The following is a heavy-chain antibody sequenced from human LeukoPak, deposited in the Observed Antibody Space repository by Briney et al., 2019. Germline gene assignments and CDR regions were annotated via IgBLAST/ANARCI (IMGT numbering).Heavy chain of an antibody. D-gene: IGHD6-6*01. CDR1: GGSISSGSYY. CDR2: IYYSGST. CDR3: ARGQIKAYSSSSRAWFDP. V-gene: IGHV4-61*01. J-gene: IGHJ5*02. Sequence: SETLSLTCTVSGGSISSGSYYWSWIRQPPGKGLEWIGYIYYSGSTNYNPSLKSRVTISVDTSKNQFSLKLSSVTAADTAVYYCARGQIKAYSSSSRAWFDPWGQGTLVTVSS.